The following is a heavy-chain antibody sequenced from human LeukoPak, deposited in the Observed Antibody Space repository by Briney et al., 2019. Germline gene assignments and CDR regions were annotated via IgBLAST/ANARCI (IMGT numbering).Heavy chain of an antibody. CDR2: IYHSGST. D-gene: IGHD3-3*01. CDR3: ARDLEWLGIQLDP. J-gene: IGHJ5*02. CDR1: GGSISNNHYY. Sequence: PSETLSLTCTVSGGSISNNHYYWTWIRQPPGKGLEWIGYIYHSGSTYYNPSLKSRVTISVDKSKNQFSLKLTSVTAADTAVYFCARDLEWLGIQLDPWGQGTLVTVSS. V-gene: IGHV4-30-2*01.